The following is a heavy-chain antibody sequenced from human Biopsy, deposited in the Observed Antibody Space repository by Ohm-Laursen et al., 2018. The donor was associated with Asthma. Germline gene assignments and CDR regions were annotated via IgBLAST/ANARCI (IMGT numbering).Heavy chain of an antibody. D-gene: IGHD6-19*01. V-gene: IGHV3-30-3*01. CDR3: AREGVAGTHIED. CDR2: ISYDGSSI. J-gene: IGHJ4*02. CDR1: RFTYE. Sequence: SLRLSCAASRFTYEMHWVRQAPGKGLERVAVISYDGSSIYYADSVKGRFTISRDNSKNTLSLQMNSLTAEDTAVYYCAREGVAGTHIEDWGQGTLVTVSS.